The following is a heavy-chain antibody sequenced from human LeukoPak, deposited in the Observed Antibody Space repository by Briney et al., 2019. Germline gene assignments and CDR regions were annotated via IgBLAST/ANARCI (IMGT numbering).Heavy chain of an antibody. Sequence: PSETLSLTCAVYGGSFSGYYWSWIRQPPGKGLEWIGEINHSGSTNYNPSLKSRVTISVDTSKNQFSLKLSSVTAADTAVYYCARDGYDYVWGSYQQGLFDYWGQGTLVTVSS. CDR1: GGSFSGYY. D-gene: IGHD3-16*02. V-gene: IGHV4-34*01. J-gene: IGHJ4*02. CDR2: INHSGST. CDR3: ARDGYDYVWGSYQQGLFDY.